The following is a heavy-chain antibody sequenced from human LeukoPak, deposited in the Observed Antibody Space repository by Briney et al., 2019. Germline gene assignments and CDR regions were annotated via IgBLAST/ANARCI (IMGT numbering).Heavy chain of an antibody. D-gene: IGHD6-19*01. CDR1: GFTFSSYA. J-gene: IGHJ4*02. Sequence: HPGGSLRLSCAASGFTFSSYAMHWVRQAPGKGLEWVAVISYDGSNKYYADSVKGRFTISRDNSKNTLYLQMNSLRAEDTAVYYCAKDPFLLDSSGWGADYWGQGTLVTVSS. V-gene: IGHV3-30*04. CDR3: AKDPFLLDSSGWGADY. CDR2: ISYDGSNK.